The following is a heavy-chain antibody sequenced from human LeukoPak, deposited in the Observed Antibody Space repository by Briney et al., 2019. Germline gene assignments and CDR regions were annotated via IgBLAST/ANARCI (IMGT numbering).Heavy chain of an antibody. V-gene: IGHV3-21*04. Sequence: PGGSLRLSCAASGFTFSSYSMNWVRQAPGKGLEWVSSISSSGSYIYYADSVKGRFTISRDNAQNSLYLQMNSLRVEDTAKYYCAKGRGDGYSYPILFGYWGQGTLVTVSS. CDR2: ISSSGSYI. CDR1: GFTFSSYS. D-gene: IGHD5-24*01. J-gene: IGHJ4*02. CDR3: AKGRGDGYSYPILFGY.